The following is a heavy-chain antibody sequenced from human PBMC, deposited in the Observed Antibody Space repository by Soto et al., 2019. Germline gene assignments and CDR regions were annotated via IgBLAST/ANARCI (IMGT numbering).Heavy chain of an antibody. V-gene: IGHV3-74*01. CDR1: GFTFSNYW. CDR2: INSDGSSA. Sequence: GGSLRLSCAASGFTFSNYWMHWVRQAPGKGLVWVSRINSDGSSASYADSVEGRFTISRNNARNTLYRQMNRLRAEDTAVYYCARDTLELLYYFDYWRQGTLVTVCS. J-gene: IGHJ4*02. CDR3: ARDTLELLYYFDY. D-gene: IGHD1-7*01.